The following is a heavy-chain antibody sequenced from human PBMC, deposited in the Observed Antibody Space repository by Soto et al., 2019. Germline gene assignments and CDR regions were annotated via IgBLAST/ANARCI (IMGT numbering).Heavy chain of an antibody. V-gene: IGHV1-3*04. J-gene: IGHJ4*02. CDR3: AREEPEGYTRFDY. CDR2: IHIAKDNI. Sequence: QVQLVQSGAEVKKPGASVKVACKALGYPFTGYVIYGVRQAPGQSLEGMGWIHIAKDNIKYSQKFQGRVTFTKDTSASTAYMEVSRLRPEDPAVYYCAREEPEGYTRFDYWGKGTLVTVSS. CDR1: GYPFTGYV. D-gene: IGHD5-18*01.